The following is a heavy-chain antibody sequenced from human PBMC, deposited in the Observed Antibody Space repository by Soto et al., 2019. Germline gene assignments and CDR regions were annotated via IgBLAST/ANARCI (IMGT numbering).Heavy chain of an antibody. V-gene: IGHV1-69*01. CDR1: GGTFSSYA. D-gene: IGHD1-26*01. CDR3: ARDPQGSYWGGGFDY. CDR2: IIPVFGTA. J-gene: IGHJ4*02. Sequence: QVQLVQSGAEVKKPGSSVKVSCKASGGTFSSYAISWVRQAPGQGLEWMGGIIPVFGTANYAQKFQGRVTITADESTRTAYMELSSLRSEDTAVYYCARDPQGSYWGGGFDYWGQGTLVTVSS.